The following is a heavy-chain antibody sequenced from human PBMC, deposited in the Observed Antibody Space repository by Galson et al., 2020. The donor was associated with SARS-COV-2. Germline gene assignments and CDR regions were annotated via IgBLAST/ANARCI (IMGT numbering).Heavy chain of an antibody. D-gene: IGHD4-17*01. CDR1: GTSISGGSYS. Sequence: SENLSLTCAVSGTSISGGSYSWNWIRQPPGKGLEWIRYISHSGGTYYNPSLKSRVTISGDRSKNQFSLRLSSLTAADAAGYFCARLHYGEYDPEAIDILGPGTRVTVAS. V-gene: IGHV4-30-2*01. CDR2: ISHSGGT. CDR3: ARLHYGEYDPEAIDI. J-gene: IGHJ3*02.